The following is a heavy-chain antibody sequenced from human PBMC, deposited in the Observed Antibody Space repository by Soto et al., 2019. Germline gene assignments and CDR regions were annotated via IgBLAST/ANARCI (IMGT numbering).Heavy chain of an antibody. D-gene: IGHD6-13*01. J-gene: IGHJ6*02. CDR1: GFSFTGHG. CDR3: ARDAQQLANYGMDV. V-gene: IGHV3-33*01. CDR2: LWSDGNSK. Sequence: QVHLVESGGNVVQPGWSLRLSCAASGFSFTGHGMHWVRQAPGKGLEWVAHLWSDGNSKYYADSVKGRFTISRDLSKNTLYLQMNSLGAEDTAVYYCARDAQQLANYGMDVWGQGTTVTVSS.